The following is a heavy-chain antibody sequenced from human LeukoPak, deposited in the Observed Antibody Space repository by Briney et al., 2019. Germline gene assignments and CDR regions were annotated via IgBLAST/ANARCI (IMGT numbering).Heavy chain of an antibody. CDR1: GFTFSSYG. CDR2: ISYDGSNK. Sequence: PGRSLRLSCAASGFTFSSYGMHWVRQAPGKGLEWVAVISYDGSNKYYADSVKGRFIISRDNSKNTLYLQMNSLRAEDTAVYYCANIAAAGSDYWGQGTLVTVSS. CDR3: ANIAAAGSDY. V-gene: IGHV3-30*18. J-gene: IGHJ4*02. D-gene: IGHD6-13*01.